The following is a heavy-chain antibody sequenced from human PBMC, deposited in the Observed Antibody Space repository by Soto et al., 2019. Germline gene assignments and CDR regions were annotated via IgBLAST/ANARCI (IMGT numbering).Heavy chain of an antibody. CDR3: SRGIAARERFDY. CDR1: GGSISSGGYY. Sequence: SETLSLTCTVSGGSISSGGYYWSWIRQHPGKGLEWIGYIYYSGSTYYNPSLKSRVTISVDTSKNQFSLKLSSVTAADTAVYYCSRGIAARERFDYWGQGTLVTVSS. CDR2: IYYSGST. J-gene: IGHJ4*02. D-gene: IGHD6-6*01. V-gene: IGHV4-31*03.